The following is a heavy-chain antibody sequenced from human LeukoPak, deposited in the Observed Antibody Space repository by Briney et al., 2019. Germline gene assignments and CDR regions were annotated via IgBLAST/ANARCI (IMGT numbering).Heavy chain of an antibody. V-gene: IGHV4-4*09. J-gene: IGHJ6*03. CDR3: ARLSHYYYYYYMDV. CDR1: GGSISSYY. CDR2: IYTSGST. Sequence: SETLSFTGTVSGGSISSYYWSWIRQPPGKGQEWIGYIYTSGSTHYNPSLKGRVTISVDTSKNQFSLKLSSVTAADTAVYYCARLSHYYYYYYMDVWGKGTTVTVSS.